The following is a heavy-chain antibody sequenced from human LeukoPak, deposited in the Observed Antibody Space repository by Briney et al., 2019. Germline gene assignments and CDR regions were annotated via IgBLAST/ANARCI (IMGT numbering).Heavy chain of an antibody. D-gene: IGHD5-12*01. CDR3: ARVRGYDFGNWFDP. CDR1: AGSLSNYY. V-gene: IGHV4-4*07. J-gene: IGHJ5*02. Sequence: SETLPLTCSDSAGSLSNYYWTWIRQPAGKGLECIGRIYTSGGTTYNPSLKSRVTMSIDTSKNQFSLRLSSVTAADTAVYYCARVRGYDFGNWFDPWGQRSMVAVSS. CDR2: IYTSGGT.